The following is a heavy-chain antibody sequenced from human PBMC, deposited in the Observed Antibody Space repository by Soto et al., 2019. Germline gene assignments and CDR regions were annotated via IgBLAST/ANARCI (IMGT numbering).Heavy chain of an antibody. CDR2: IDPSDSYT. CDR1: GYSFTSYW. CDR3: AVSSGYYYYYGMDV. D-gene: IGHD3-22*01. J-gene: IGHJ6*02. Sequence: XESLKISCKGSGYSFTSYWISWVRQMPGKGLEWMGRIDPSDSYTNYSPSFQGHVTISADKSISTAYLQWSSLKASDTAMYYCAVSSGYYYYYGMDVWGQGTTVTVSS. V-gene: IGHV5-10-1*01.